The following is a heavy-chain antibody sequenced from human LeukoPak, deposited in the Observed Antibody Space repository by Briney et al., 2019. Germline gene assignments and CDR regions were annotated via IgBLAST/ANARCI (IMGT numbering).Heavy chain of an antibody. Sequence: ASVKVSCKVSGYTLTELSMHWVRQAPGKGLEWMGGFDPEDGETIYAQKFQGRVTMTEDTSTDTAHMELSSLRSEDTAVYYCATSEGKWELSTFDYWGQGTLVTVSS. CDR3: ATSEGKWELSTFDY. CDR2: FDPEDGET. V-gene: IGHV1-24*01. CDR1: GYTLTELS. D-gene: IGHD1-26*01. J-gene: IGHJ4*02.